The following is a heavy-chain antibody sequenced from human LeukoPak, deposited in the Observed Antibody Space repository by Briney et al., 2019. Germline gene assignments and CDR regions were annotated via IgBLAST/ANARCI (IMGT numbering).Heavy chain of an antibody. CDR3: ARRRGSTHLYWFDH. CDR1: GDTFSSKA. D-gene: IGHD2/OR15-2a*01. J-gene: IGHJ5*02. CDR2: VIPISGTP. V-gene: IGHV1-69*05. Sequence: ASVKVSCKASGDTFSSKAINWLRQAPGQGLEWMGGVIPISGTPTSAQRFQGRVTFSTDESTGTAYMELSSLTSEDSALYYCARRRGSTHLYWFDHWGQGAQVTVSS.